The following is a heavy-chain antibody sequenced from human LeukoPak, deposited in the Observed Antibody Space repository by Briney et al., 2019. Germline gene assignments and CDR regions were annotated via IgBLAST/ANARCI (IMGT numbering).Heavy chain of an antibody. CDR2: IYYSGST. CDR1: GGTISSSNHY. D-gene: IGHD3-10*01. J-gene: IGHJ4*02. V-gene: IGHV4-39*01. CDR3: ARHRGYYGSGSKLDY. Sequence: SETLSLTCTVSGGTISSSNHYWGWIRLPPGKGPEWIGSIYYSGSTYYNPSLKSRVTISVDTSKNQFSLKLSSVTATDTAVYYCARHRGYYGSGSKLDYWGQGTLITVSS.